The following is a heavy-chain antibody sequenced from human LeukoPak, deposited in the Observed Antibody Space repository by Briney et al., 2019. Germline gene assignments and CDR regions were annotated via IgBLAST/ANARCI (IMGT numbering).Heavy chain of an antibody. CDR2: ISYDGSNR. Sequence: GGSLRLSCAASGFTFSSSGMHWVRQAPGKGLEWVAFISYDGSNRYYADSVKGRFTISRDNSKNTLYLQMNSLRAEDAAVYYCAKETRGSYSDYWGQGTLVTVSS. CDR1: GFTFSSSG. J-gene: IGHJ4*02. V-gene: IGHV3-30*02. CDR3: AKETRGSYSDY. D-gene: IGHD5-12*01.